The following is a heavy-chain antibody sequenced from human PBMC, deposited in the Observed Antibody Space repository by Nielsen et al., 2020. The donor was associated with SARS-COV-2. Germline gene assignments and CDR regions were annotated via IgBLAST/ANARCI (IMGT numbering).Heavy chain of an antibody. CDR3: AREGRYYDSSGYSAFDI. CDR2: LYYSGST. CDR1: GGSISSYY. V-gene: IGHV4-59*13. Sequence: SATLSLTCTVSGGSISSYYWSWIRQLPGKGLEWIGYLYYSGSTNYNPSLKSRVTISVDTSKNQFSLKLSSVTAADTAVYYCAREGRYYDSSGYSAFDIWGQGTMVTVSS. J-gene: IGHJ3*02. D-gene: IGHD3-22*01.